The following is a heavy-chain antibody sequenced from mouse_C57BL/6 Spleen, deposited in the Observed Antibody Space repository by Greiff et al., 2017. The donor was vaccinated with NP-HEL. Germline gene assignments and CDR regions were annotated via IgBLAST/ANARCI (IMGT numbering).Heavy chain of an antibody. CDR2: ISDGGSYT. J-gene: IGHJ2*01. V-gene: IGHV5-4*01. CDR3: AREGVNWGYFDY. Sequence: EVMLVESGGGLVKPGGSLKLSCAASGFTFSSYAMSWVRQTPEKRLEWVATISDGGSYTYYPDNVKGRFTISRDNAKNNLYLQMSHLKSEDTAMYYCAREGVNWGYFDYWGQGTTLTVSS. CDR1: GFTFSSYA. D-gene: IGHD4-1*01.